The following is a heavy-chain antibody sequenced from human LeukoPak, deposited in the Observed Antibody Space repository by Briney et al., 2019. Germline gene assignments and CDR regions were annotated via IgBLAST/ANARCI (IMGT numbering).Heavy chain of an antibody. J-gene: IGHJ4*02. D-gene: IGHD4-23*01. V-gene: IGHV4-59*01. Sequence: SETLSLTCTVSGDSITSYYWNWIRQPPGKGLEWIGYIYYSGSTNYNPSLKSRVTISVDTSKTQFSLKLSSVAAADTAVYYCARDTYGGNPGVDWGQGILVTVSS. CDR3: ARDTYGGNPGVD. CDR2: IYYSGST. CDR1: GDSITSYY.